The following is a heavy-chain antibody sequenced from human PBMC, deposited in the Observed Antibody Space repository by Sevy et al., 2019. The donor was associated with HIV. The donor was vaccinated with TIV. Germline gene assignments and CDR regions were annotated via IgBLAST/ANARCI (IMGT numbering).Heavy chain of an antibody. CDR3: AKEWNLLSDWYGGFDY. CDR2: ISNSGGNT. Sequence: GGSLRLSCAASGFTFTNYGMHWVRQAPGKGLEWVSGISNSGGNTYYADSVRGRFTVSRDNSKNTVYLQLNSLRAEDTAIYYYAKEWNLLSDWYGGFDYWGQGTLVTVSS. CDR1: GFTFTNYG. V-gene: IGHV3-23*01. J-gene: IGHJ4*02. D-gene: IGHD6-19*01.